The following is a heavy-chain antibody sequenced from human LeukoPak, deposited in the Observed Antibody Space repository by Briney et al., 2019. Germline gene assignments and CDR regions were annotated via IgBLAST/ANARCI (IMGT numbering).Heavy chain of an antibody. Sequence: GGSVSLSCAPSGFTFSNHAMAWVRHAPGKGLEWVSGISASGGTTYYADSVKGRFTISRDNSKNTLYLQMNSLRAEDTAVYYCAKRPRDTSGYYLGAFDIWGQGTMVTVSS. CDR2: ISASGGTT. CDR3: AKRPRDTSGYYLGAFDI. D-gene: IGHD3-22*01. CDR1: GFTFSNHA. J-gene: IGHJ3*02. V-gene: IGHV3-23*01.